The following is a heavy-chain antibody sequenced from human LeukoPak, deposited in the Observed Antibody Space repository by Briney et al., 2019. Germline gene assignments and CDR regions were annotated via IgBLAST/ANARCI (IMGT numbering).Heavy chain of an antibody. Sequence: SETLSLTCAVYGGSFSGYYWSWIRQPPGKGLERIGEINHSGSTNYNPSLKSRVTISVDTSKNQFSLKLSSVTAADTAVYYCARSGYDNNWFDPWGQGTLVTVSS. V-gene: IGHV4-34*01. D-gene: IGHD5-12*01. J-gene: IGHJ5*02. CDR3: ARSGYDNNWFDP. CDR2: INHSGST. CDR1: GGSFSGYY.